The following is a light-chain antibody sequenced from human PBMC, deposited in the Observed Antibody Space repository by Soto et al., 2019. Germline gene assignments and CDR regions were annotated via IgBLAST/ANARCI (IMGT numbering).Light chain of an antibody. J-gene: IGLJ1*01. V-gene: IGLV2-11*01. Sequence: QSVLNQPRSVSGSPGQSVTLSCTDTSSDVGGYNFVSWYQQHPGKAPKLMIYDVNKRPSGVPGRFSGSKSGNTASLTISGLQAEDEADYYCCSYAGTYTHYVFGTGTKVTVL. CDR3: CSYAGTYTHYV. CDR1: SSDVGGYNF. CDR2: DVN.